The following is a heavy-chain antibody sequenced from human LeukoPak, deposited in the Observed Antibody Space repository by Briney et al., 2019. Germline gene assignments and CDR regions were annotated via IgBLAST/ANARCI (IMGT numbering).Heavy chain of an antibody. CDR3: ASSSWYALDY. D-gene: IGHD6-13*01. CDR2: ISSSGSTK. J-gene: IGHJ4*02. Sequence: PGGSLRLSCAASGFTFSSYEMNWVRQAPGKGLEWISYISSSGSTKYYADSVKGRFTISRDNAKNSLYLQMNSLRAEDTAIYYCASSSWYALDYWGQGTLVTVSS. CDR1: GFTFSSYE. V-gene: IGHV3-48*03.